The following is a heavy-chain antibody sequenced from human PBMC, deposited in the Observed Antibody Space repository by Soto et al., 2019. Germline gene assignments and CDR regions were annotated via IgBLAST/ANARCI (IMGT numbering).Heavy chain of an antibody. Sequence: SETLSLTCAGSGGSIGSSNWWSWVRQPPGKGLEWIGEIYHSGSTNYNPSLKSRVTISVDKSKNQFSLKLNSVTAADTAVYYCAKVRESRGPQPFDYWGQGTLVTVSS. V-gene: IGHV4-4*02. J-gene: IGHJ4*02. D-gene: IGHD3-10*01. CDR3: AKVRESRGPQPFDY. CDR2: IYHSGST. CDR1: GGSIGSSNW.